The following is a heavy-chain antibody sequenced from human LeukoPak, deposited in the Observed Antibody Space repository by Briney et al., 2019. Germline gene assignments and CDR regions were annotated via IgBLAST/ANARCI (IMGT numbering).Heavy chain of an antibody. CDR1: GYPFTSYG. CDR3: ARSDGSRWNYYYHGIDV. Sequence: ASVKVSCKASGYPFTSYGINWVRQAPGQGLEWMGWISAYNGNINYAQKLQGRVTMTTDTSTSTAYMELRSLRSDDTAVYYCARSDGSRWNYYYHGIDVWGKGTTVTVSS. V-gene: IGHV1-18*04. CDR2: ISAYNGNI. D-gene: IGHD6-13*01. J-gene: IGHJ6*04.